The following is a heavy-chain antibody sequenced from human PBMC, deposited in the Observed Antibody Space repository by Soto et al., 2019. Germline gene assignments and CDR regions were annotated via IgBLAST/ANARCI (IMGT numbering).Heavy chain of an antibody. Sequence: QLQLQESGSGLVKPSQTLSLTCAVSGGSINTATHSWSWIRQPPGKGLEWIGYIYHSGSTYYNPSDKSGVTISIDKYNNQFSLRLSSVTAADTAVYYCARGGGVTTTGDDYWGQGILVTVSS. D-gene: IGHD4-4*01. CDR3: ARGGGVTTTGDDY. CDR2: IYHSGST. V-gene: IGHV4-30-2*01. J-gene: IGHJ4*02. CDR1: GGSINTATHS.